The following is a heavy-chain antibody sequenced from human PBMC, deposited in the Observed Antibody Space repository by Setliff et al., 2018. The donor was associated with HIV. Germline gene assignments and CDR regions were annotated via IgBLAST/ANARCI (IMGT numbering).Heavy chain of an antibody. Sequence: AASVKVSCKTSGYTFTRYYIHWVRQAPGQGLEWMAWIDPKSDETNYEQEFQGRVTLTRDTSISTAYLELTSLRSDDTAIFCMRGREIGSRSPLELSDYWGQGTLVTVSS. D-gene: IGHD1-26*01. CDR1: GYTFTRYY. V-gene: IGHV1-2*02. CDR3: RGREIGSRSPLELSDY. CDR2: IDPKSDET. J-gene: IGHJ4*02.